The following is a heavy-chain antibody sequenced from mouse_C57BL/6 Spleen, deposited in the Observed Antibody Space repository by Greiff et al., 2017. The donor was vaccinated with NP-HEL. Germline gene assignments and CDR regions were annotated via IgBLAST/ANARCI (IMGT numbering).Heavy chain of an antibody. CDR3: ARDYDGPHFDY. Sequence: LQESGAELVKPGASVKISCKASGYAFSSYWMNWVKQRPGKGLEWIGQIYPGDGDTNYNGKFKGKATLTADKSSSTAYMQLSSLTSEDSAVYFCARDYDGPHFDYWGQGTTLTVSS. CDR1: GYAFSSYW. V-gene: IGHV1-80*01. D-gene: IGHD2-4*01. CDR2: IYPGDGDT. J-gene: IGHJ2*01.